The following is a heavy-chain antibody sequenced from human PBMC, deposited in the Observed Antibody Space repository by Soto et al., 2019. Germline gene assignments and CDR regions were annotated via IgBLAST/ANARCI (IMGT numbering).Heavy chain of an antibody. CDR3: ARGLATLPVFAFDI. Sequence: SGPTLVNPIQTLTLTCSFSGFSLSTSGVGVGWIRQSPGKAPEWLALIYWSGDEHYRPSLKSRLSIIKDTSKNHVVLIMSDMDPVDTATYYCARGLATLPVFAFDIWGQGTMVTVSS. V-gene: IGHV2-5*01. J-gene: IGHJ3*02. CDR2: IYWSGDE. D-gene: IGHD6-6*01. CDR1: GFSLSTSGVG.